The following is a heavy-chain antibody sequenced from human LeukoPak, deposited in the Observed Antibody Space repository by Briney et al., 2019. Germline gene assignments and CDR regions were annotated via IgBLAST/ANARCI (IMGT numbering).Heavy chain of an antibody. CDR3: ARDPRHIVVVTASYYYYYYMDV. CDR1: GFTFSSYG. V-gene: IGHV3-33*01. Sequence: GGSLRLSCAASGFTFSSYGMHWVRQAPGKGLEWVAVIWYDGSNKYYADSVKGRFTISRDSSKNTLYLQMNSLRAEDTAVYYCARDPRHIVVVTASYYYYYYMDVWGKGTTVTVSS. CDR2: IWYDGSNK. J-gene: IGHJ6*03. D-gene: IGHD2-21*02.